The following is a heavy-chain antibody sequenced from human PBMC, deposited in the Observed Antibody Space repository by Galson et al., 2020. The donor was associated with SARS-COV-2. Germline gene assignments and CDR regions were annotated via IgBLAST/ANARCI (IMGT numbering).Heavy chain of an antibody. Sequence: PGGSLRLSCAASGFTFSSYGMHWVRQAPGKGLEWVAVIWYDGSNKYYADSVKGRFTISRDNSKNTLYLQMNSLRAEDTAVYYCARESSSLTTFDYWGQGTLVTVSS. CDR1: GFTFSSYG. V-gene: IGHV3-33*01. CDR3: ARESSSLTTFDY. D-gene: IGHD4-17*01. J-gene: IGHJ4*02. CDR2: IWYDGSNK.